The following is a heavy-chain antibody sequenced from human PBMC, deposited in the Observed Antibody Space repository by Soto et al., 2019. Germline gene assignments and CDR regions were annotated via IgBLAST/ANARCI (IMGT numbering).Heavy chain of an antibody. J-gene: IGHJ6*02. CDR1: GYSFTRYW. Sequence: GESLKISCTGSGYSFTRYWISWVRQMPGKGLEWMGRIDPSDSYTNYSPSFQGHVTFSADKSISTAYLQCSSLKASDTAMYYCARLPYGSGSYQESYYYYGMDVWGQGTTLTVSS. CDR3: ARLPYGSGSYQESYYYYGMDV. CDR2: IDPSDSYT. D-gene: IGHD3-10*01. V-gene: IGHV5-10-1*01.